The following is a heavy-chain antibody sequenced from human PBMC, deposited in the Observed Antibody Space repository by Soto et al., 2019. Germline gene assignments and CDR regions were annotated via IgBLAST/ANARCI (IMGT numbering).Heavy chain of an antibody. J-gene: IGHJ4*02. CDR3: SRICGDTSCPLYF. Sequence: GGSLRLSCAASGFTFSSYWMHWVRQAPGKGLVWVSLINSDGTNTIYADSVKGRFTISRDTAKNTLYLQMNSLGAEDTAVYYWSRICGDTSCPLYFWGQGTPVTVSS. D-gene: IGHD2-21*01. CDR2: INSDGTNT. V-gene: IGHV3-74*01. CDR1: GFTFSSYW.